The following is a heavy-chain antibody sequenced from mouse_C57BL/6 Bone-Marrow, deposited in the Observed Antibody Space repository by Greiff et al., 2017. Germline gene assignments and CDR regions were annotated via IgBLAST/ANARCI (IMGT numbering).Heavy chain of an antibody. CDR3: ARELDGYYGAN. D-gene: IGHD2-3*01. V-gene: IGHV3-6*01. CDR2: ISYDGSN. CDR1: GYSIPSGYY. Sequence: DVQLQESGPGLVKPSQSLSLTCSVTGYSIPSGYYWNWIRQFPGNKLEWMGYISYDGSNNYNPSLKNRISITRDTSKNQFFLKMNSGTTEDTATYDYARELDGYYGANWGQGTLVTVTA. J-gene: IGHJ3*01.